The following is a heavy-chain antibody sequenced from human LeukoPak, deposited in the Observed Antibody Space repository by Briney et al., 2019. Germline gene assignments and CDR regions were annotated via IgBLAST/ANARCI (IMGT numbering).Heavy chain of an antibody. Sequence: ASVKVSCKVSGYTLTKLYTHWVRLAPGKGLEWMGGFDPEDGETIYAQKFQGRVTLTEDTSTDTAYMELSSLRSKDTAVYYCSTWRGGAFDIWGQGTMVTVSS. J-gene: IGHJ3*02. CDR1: GYTLTKLY. V-gene: IGHV1-24*01. CDR3: STWRGGAFDI. D-gene: IGHD3-16*01. CDR2: FDPEDGET.